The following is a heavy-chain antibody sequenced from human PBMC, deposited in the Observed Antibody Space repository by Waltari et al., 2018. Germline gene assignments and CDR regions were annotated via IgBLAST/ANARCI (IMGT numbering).Heavy chain of an antibody. CDR2: IKQDGSEK. D-gene: IGHD3-22*01. Sequence: EVQLVESGAGAVPLRGSLRLSCATSGFTISSHRRRWLRPAPGKGLEWVANIKQDGSEKYYVDSVKGRFTISRDNAKNSLYLQMNSLRAEDTAVYDCARHSSGYYYDYFDYWGQGTLVTVSS. J-gene: IGHJ4*02. CDR3: ARHSSGYYYDYFDY. CDR1: GFTISSHR. V-gene: IGHV3-7*01.